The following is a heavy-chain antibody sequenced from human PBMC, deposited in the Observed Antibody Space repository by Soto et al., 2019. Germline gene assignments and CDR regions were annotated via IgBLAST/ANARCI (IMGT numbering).Heavy chain of an antibody. CDR3: ARELLFGEDYYGMDV. J-gene: IGHJ6*02. V-gene: IGHV4-31*03. Sequence: QVQLQESGPGLVKPSKTLSSTGTVSGVSISSGDSDWSWIRQHPGKGLEWIGYLYYSGSTYYNPSLKSRVTISVDTSNNQFSLKLSSVTAADTAVYYWARELLFGEDYYGMDVWGQGTTVTVSS. CDR2: LYYSGST. D-gene: IGHD3-10*02. CDR1: GVSISSGDSD.